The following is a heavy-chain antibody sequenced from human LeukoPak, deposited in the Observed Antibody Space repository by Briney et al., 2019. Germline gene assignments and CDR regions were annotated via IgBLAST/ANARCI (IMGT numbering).Heavy chain of an antibody. CDR1: GFTFSSYA. CDR3: AKSGDKILSYFDY. J-gene: IGHJ4*02. V-gene: IGHV3-23*01. CDR2: ISGSGGST. D-gene: IGHD3-10*01. Sequence: PGGSLRLSCAASGFTFSSYAMSWVRQAPGKGLEWVSAISGSGGSTYYADSVKGRLTISRDNSKNTLYLQMNSLRAEDTAVYYCAKSGDKILSYFDYWGQGTLVTVSS.